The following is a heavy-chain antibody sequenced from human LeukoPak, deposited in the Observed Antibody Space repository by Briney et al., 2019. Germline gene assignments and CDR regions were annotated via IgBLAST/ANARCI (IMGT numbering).Heavy chain of an antibody. Sequence: GGSLRLSCAASGFTFTTYWMTWIRQAPGKGLEWVASISSDGSGKYYMDSVKGRFTISRDNAKNSLFLQMNSLGAEDTAVYHCGRVRPGDADYWGQGTLGTVSS. D-gene: IGHD1-26*01. CDR3: GRVRPGDADY. CDR2: ISSDGSGK. V-gene: IGHV3-7*01. J-gene: IGHJ4*02. CDR1: GFTFTTYW.